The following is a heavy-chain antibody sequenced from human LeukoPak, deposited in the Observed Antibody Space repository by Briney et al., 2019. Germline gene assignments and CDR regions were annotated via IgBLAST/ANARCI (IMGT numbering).Heavy chain of an antibody. J-gene: IGHJ3*02. CDR1: GFTFSNAW. V-gene: IGHV3-15*01. CDR3: TTDSMVVIAFDI. D-gene: IGHD2-21*01. CDR2: IKSKTDGGTT. Sequence: GGSLRLSCAASGFTFSNAWMSWVRQAPGKGLEWVGRIKSKTDGGTTDYAAPVKGRFTISRDDSKNTLYLQMNSLKTEDTAVYYCTTDSMVVIAFDIWGQGTMVTVSS.